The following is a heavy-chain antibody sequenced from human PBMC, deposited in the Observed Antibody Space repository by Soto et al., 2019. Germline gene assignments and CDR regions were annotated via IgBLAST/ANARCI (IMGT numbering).Heavy chain of an antibody. CDR2: IYYSRSN. D-gene: IGHD1-20*01. Sequence: QVQLQESGPGLVKPSQTLSLTCTVSGGSISSGGYYWSWIRQHPGKGLEWIGYIYYSRSNYYNPSLESLVTISVDTSKTQFSLKLSSVAAADTAVYYWARVGGINWFDPWGQGTLVTVSS. CDR1: GGSISSGGYY. CDR3: ARVGGINWFDP. V-gene: IGHV4-31*01. J-gene: IGHJ5*02.